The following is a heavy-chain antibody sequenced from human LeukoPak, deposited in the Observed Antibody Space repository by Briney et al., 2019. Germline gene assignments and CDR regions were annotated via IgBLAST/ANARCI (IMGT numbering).Heavy chain of an antibody. Sequence: GRSLRLSCAASGFTFSSYAMSWVRQAPGKGPEWVSAISGSGANTSYAGSVKGRFTISRDNSKNTLYLKMTSLRAAAPAVYYCAKGTRKGARDYYGLDVWGQGTTVTVSS. CDR3: AKGTRKGARDYYGLDV. J-gene: IGHJ6*02. D-gene: IGHD1-26*01. CDR2: ISGSGANT. V-gene: IGHV3-23*01. CDR1: GFTFSSYA.